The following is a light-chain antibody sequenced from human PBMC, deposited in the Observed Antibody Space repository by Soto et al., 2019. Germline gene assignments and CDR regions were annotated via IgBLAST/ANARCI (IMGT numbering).Light chain of an antibody. CDR2: DVS. V-gene: IGLV2-8*01. CDR1: SSDVGAYNY. J-gene: IGLJ3*02. CDR3: SSYAGSSWE. Sequence: QSALTQPPSASGSPGQSVTISCTGTSSDVGAYNYVSWYQQHPGKAPKLMIYDVSKRPSGVPYRFSGSKSGNAASLTVSGLQGEDEADYYCSSYAGSSWEFGGGTKVTVL.